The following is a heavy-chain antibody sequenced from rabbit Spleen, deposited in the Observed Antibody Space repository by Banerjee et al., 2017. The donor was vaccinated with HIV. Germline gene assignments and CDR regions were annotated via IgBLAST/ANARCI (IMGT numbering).Heavy chain of an antibody. Sequence: QLKESGGGLVQPGGSLKVSCIASGFDFSSNYLRWVGQAPGKGLEWSGYFYSVFGSTYYASWVNGQFTISSHNAQNTLYLQLNSLTAADTATYFCARGPPYAGYAGYGYVYLNLWGPGTLVTVS. CDR1: GFDFSSNY. D-gene: IGHD6-1*01. CDR3: ARGPPYAGYAGYGYVYLNL. J-gene: IGHJ4*01. V-gene: IGHV1S7*01. CDR2: FYSVFGST.